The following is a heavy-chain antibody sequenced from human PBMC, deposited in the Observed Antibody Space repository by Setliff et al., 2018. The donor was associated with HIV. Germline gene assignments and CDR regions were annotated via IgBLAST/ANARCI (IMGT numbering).Heavy chain of an antibody. CDR1: GGSISSSSYY. Sequence: PSETLSLTCTVSGGSISSSSYYWGWIRQPPGKGLEWIGSIYYSGCTYYNPSLKSRVTILVDTSKKQLSLKMSPVTAADTAVYYCASLYNWNPRGGVGGAFDIWGQGTMVTVSS. J-gene: IGHJ3*02. V-gene: IGHV4-39*07. D-gene: IGHD1-20*01. CDR3: ASLYNWNPRGGVGGAFDI. CDR2: IYYSGCT.